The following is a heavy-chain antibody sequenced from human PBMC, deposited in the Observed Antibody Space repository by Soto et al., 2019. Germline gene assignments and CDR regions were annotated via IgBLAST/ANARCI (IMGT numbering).Heavy chain of an antibody. CDR3: ARDQEYYGSGSYYGGMDV. D-gene: IGHD3-10*01. J-gene: IGHJ6*02. V-gene: IGHV1-3*01. Sequence: QVQLVQSGAEVKKPGASVKVSCKASGYTFTSYAMHWVRQAPGQRLEWMGWINAGNGNTKYSQKFQGRVTITRDTXAXTXSMDLSSLRSEDTAVYYCARDQEYYGSGSYYGGMDVWGQGTTVTVSS. CDR1: GYTFTSYA. CDR2: INAGNGNT.